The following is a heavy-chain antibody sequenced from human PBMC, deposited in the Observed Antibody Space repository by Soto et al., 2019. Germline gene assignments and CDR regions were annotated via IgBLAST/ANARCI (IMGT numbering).Heavy chain of an antibody. D-gene: IGHD5-18*01. CDR1: GYSFTSYW. CDR2: IDPSDSYT. CDR3: ARLNAIGYRGEGGMDV. J-gene: IGHJ6*02. Sequence: PGESLKISCKGSGYSFTSYWISWVRQMTGKGLEWMGRIDPSDSYTNYSPSFQGHVTISADKSISTAYLQWSSLKASDTAMYYCARLNAIGYRGEGGMDVWGQGTTVTVSS. V-gene: IGHV5-10-1*01.